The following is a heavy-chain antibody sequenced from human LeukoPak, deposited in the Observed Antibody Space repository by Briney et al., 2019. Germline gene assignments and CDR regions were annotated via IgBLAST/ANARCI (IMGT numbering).Heavy chain of an antibody. Sequence: SQTLSLTCAISGDSVSSNGASWNWIRQSPSRGLEWLGQTYYSSQHWHSDYAPSVKGRITLNPDTSKNQFSLQLNSMTPEDTAVYYCGRETDFGVVTNWGQGTLVTVSS. CDR2: TYYSSQHWHS. V-gene: IGHV6-1*01. CDR3: GRETDFGVVTN. CDR1: GDSVSSNGAS. D-gene: IGHD3-3*01. J-gene: IGHJ4*02.